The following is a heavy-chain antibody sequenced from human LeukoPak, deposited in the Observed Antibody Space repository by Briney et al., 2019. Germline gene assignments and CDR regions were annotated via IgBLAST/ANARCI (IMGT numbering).Heavy chain of an antibody. D-gene: IGHD3-22*01. V-gene: IGHV4-4*02. CDR1: GGSISSNDW. J-gene: IGHJ2*01. CDR2: IYHSGST. CDR3: VRHYYYDSSGYESYWYFDL. Sequence: PSETLALTCAVSGGSISSNDWWTWIRQPPGKGLEWIGEIYHSGSTNYNPSIKSRVTISVDKSENQFSLKLSSVTAADTAVYYCVRHYYYDSSGYESYWYFDLWGRGTLVTVSS.